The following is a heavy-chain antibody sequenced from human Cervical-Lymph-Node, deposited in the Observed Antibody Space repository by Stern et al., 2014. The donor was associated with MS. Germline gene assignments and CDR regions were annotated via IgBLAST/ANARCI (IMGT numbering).Heavy chain of an antibody. D-gene: IGHD7-27*01. J-gene: IGHJ4*02. CDR1: GDSIRSYF. CDR3: ARKADWGDYFDY. V-gene: IGHV4-59*08. CDR2: IYYSGSA. Sequence: QVQLQESGPGLLKPSETLSLTCTVSGDSIRSYFWTWIRQPPGKTLEWIGYIYYSGSADYNPSLKSRVTMSVDTSNKQFYLKLSSVTAADTAVYYCARKADWGDYFDYWGQGTLVTVSS.